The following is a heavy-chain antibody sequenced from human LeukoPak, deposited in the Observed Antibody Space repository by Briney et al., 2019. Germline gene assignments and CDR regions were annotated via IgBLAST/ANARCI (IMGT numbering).Heavy chain of an antibody. V-gene: IGHV3-53*01. CDR2: IYSGGST. Sequence: GGSLRLSCAASGFTVSSNYMSWVRQAPGKGLEWVSVIYSGGSTYYADSVKGRFTISRDNSKNTLYLQMNSLRAEDTAVYYCARASDNWVKKGDNAFDIWGQGTMVTVSS. CDR1: GFTVSSNY. CDR3: ARASDNWVKKGDNAFDI. D-gene: IGHD3-16*01. J-gene: IGHJ3*02.